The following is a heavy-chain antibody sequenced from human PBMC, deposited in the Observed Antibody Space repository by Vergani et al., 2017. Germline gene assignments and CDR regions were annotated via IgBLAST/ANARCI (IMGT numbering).Heavy chain of an antibody. V-gene: IGHV1-69*05. J-gene: IGHJ3*02. D-gene: IGHD3-16*01. Sequence: QVQLVQSGAEVKKPGSSVKVSCKSSGGTFSNHVLAWVRQAPGQGLEWMGGILPLFGTPTYAQKFQGRLSMTRDTSRSTVYLELRSLKSADSAVYYCTRGGISMMYAFHIWGQGTLVTVSS. CDR1: GGTFSNHV. CDR3: TRGGISMMYAFHI. CDR2: ILPLFGTP.